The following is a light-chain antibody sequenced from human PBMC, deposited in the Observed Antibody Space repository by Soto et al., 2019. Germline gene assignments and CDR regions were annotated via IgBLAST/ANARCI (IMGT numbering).Light chain of an antibody. J-gene: IGKJ2*01. V-gene: IGKV3-15*01. CDR3: KQDNNWPYT. Sequence: EIVMTQSPATLSVSPGERATLSCRASQSVSSNLAWYQQKPGQAPRLLIYGASTRATGIPARFSGSGSGTECTLTISSLQSEDFAVYYWKQDNNWPYTFGQGTKLEIK. CDR2: GAS. CDR1: QSVSSN.